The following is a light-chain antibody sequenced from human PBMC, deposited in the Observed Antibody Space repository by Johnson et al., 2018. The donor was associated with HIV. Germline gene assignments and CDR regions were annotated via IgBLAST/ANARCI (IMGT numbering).Light chain of an antibody. J-gene: IGLJ1*01. CDR1: SSNIGNNY. V-gene: IGLV1-51*02. Sequence: QSVLTQPPSVSAAPGQKVTISCSGGSSNIGNNYVSWYQHLPGTAPKLLIYENNKRPSGIPDRFSASKSGTSATLGITGLQTGDEADYYCGTWDSSLSAYVFGTGTKVTVL. CDR2: ENN. CDR3: GTWDSSLSAYV.